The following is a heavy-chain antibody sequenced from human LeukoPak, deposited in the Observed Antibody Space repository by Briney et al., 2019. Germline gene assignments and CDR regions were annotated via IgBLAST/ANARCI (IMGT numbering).Heavy chain of an antibody. J-gene: IGHJ4*02. CDR1: GFTFSSYG. Sequence: RGSLRLSCAASGFTFSSYGMHWVRQAPGKGLEWVSAISGSGGSTYYADSVKGRFTISRDNSKNTLYLQMNSLRAEDTAVYYCARDSSGWFGIGDYWGQGTLVTVSS. V-gene: IGHV3-23*01. CDR2: ISGSGGST. D-gene: IGHD6-19*01. CDR3: ARDSSGWFGIGDY.